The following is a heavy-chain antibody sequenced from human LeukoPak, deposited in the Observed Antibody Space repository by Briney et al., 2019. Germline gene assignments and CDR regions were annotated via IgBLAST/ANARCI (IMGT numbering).Heavy chain of an antibody. V-gene: IGHV4-34*01. J-gene: IGHJ4*02. CDR2: INDSGST. Sequence: PSETLSLTCAVYGGSLSDNFWSWIRQPPGKGLEWIGEINDSGSTNLNPALNSRVAMSVDSSRNQFSLRLSSVTAADTAVYYCAGEIRPSPFVDWGQGTLVTVSS. D-gene: IGHD2-2*01. CDR3: AGEIRPSPFVD. CDR1: GGSLSDNF.